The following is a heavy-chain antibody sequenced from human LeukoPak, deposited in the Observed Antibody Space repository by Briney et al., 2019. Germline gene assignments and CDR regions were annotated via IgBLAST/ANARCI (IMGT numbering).Heavy chain of an antibody. CDR2: ITYDGST. CDR1: GGPFDGYY. D-gene: IGHD3-3*01. Sequence: SETLSLTCAVFGGPFDGYYWSWIRQPPGKGLEWIGEITYDGSTNYNPSLKSRVTISVDTSKIQFSLNLSSVPAADTAIYYCARGLASGYPPTPFDYWGQGTQVTVSS. J-gene: IGHJ4*02. CDR3: ARGLASGYPPTPFDY. V-gene: IGHV4-34*01.